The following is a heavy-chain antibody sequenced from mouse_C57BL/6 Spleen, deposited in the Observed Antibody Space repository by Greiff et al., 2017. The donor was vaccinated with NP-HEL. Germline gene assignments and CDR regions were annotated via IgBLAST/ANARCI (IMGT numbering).Heavy chain of an antibody. CDR3: TREGNYRFAY. D-gene: IGHD2-1*01. J-gene: IGHJ3*01. CDR1: GYTFTDYE. Sequence: QVQLQQSGAELVRPGASVTLSCKASGYTFTDYEMHWVKQTPVHGLEWIGAIDPETGGTAYNQKFKGKAILTVDKSSSTAYMELRSLTSEDSAVYYCTREGNYRFAYWGQGTLVTVSA. CDR2: IDPETGGT. V-gene: IGHV1-15*01.